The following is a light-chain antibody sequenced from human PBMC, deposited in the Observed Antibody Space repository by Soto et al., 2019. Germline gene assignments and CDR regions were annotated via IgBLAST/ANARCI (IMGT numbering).Light chain of an antibody. CDR2: GAS. CDR3: QQYNNWPLT. J-gene: IGKJ5*01. CDR1: QSFSST. Sequence: KVMTQSPADLSVSPGERATLSCRASQSFSSTLAWYQQKTGQAPRILIYGASTRDTGVPARFSGSGSGTEFTLTISSLQSEDFVVYCCQQYNNWPLTFGPGTRLDIK. V-gene: IGKV3D-15*01.